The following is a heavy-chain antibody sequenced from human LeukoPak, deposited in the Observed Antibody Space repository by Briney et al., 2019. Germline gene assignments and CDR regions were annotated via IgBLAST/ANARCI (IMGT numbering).Heavy chain of an antibody. CDR3: AKLQAVAAPYYFDY. J-gene: IGHJ4*02. D-gene: IGHD6-19*01. Sequence: TGGSLRLSCAASGFTFSSYAMSWVRQAPGKGLEWVSAISGSGGSTYYADSVTGRFTISRDDSKNTLYLQMNSLRAEDTAVYYCAKLQAVAAPYYFDYWGQGTLVTVSS. CDR2: ISGSGGST. V-gene: IGHV3-23*01. CDR1: GFTFSSYA.